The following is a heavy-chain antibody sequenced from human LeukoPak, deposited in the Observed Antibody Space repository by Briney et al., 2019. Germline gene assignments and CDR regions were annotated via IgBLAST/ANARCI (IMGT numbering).Heavy chain of an antibody. CDR3: ARGLLFSWFDP. Sequence: SETLSLTCTVSGGSISSGGYYWSWIRQHPGKGLEWIGYIYYSGSTYYNPSLKSRVTISVDTSKNQFSLKLSSVTAADTTVYYCARGLLFSWFDPWGQGTLVTVSS. CDR1: GGSISSGGYY. CDR2: IYYSGST. J-gene: IGHJ5*02. D-gene: IGHD2-21*02. V-gene: IGHV4-31*03.